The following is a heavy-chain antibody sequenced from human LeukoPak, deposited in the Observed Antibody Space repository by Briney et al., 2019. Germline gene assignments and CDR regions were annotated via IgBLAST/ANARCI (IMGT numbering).Heavy chain of an antibody. D-gene: IGHD2-21*02. CDR2: ISYDGSNK. Sequence: PGRSLRLSCAASGFTLSSYAMHWVRQAPGKGLEWAAVISYDGSNKYYADSVKGRFTISRDNSKNTLYLQMNSLRAEDTAVYYCARDSTTRGDLRYYFDYWGQGTLVTVSS. CDR3: ARDSTTRGDLRYYFDY. CDR1: GFTLSSYA. J-gene: IGHJ4*02. V-gene: IGHV3-30*04.